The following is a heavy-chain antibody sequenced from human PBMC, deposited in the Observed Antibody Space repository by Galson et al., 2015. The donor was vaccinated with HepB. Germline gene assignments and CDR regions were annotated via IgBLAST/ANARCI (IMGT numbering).Heavy chain of an antibody. Sequence: SLRLSCAASGFTFSNYALSWVRQAPGKGLEWVSTISVVGDNTYYANSVKGRFTFSRDNSKKTVYLQMSSLRVDDTAIYYCAKASRAGTYYEKGNWFDPWGQGTLVTVSS. J-gene: IGHJ5*02. D-gene: IGHD3-10*01. CDR2: ISVVGDNT. CDR3: AKASRAGTYYEKGNWFDP. V-gene: IGHV3-23*01. CDR1: GFTFSNYA.